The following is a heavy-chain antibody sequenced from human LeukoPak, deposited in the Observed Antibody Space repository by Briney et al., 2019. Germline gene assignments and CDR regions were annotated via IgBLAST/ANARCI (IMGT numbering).Heavy chain of an antibody. CDR3: ATRPGYSSSWSAFDP. D-gene: IGHD6-13*01. Sequence: SETLSLTCTVSGYSISSGYYWGWIRQPPGRGLEWIGSIYHSGSTYLNPSLKSRVTISVDTSKNPFSLKLSSVTAADTAVYYCATRPGYSSSWSAFDPWGQGTLVTVS. J-gene: IGHJ5*02. CDR2: IYHSGST. V-gene: IGHV4-38-2*02. CDR1: GYSISSGYY.